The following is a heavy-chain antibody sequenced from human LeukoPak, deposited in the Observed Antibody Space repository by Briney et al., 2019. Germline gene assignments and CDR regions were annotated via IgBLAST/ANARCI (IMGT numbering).Heavy chain of an antibody. Sequence: ASVKVSCKASGYTFTGYYMHWVRQAPGQGLEWMGWINPNSGGTNYAQKFQGRVTMTRDTSISTAYMELSRLRSDDTAVYYCARDPGIAVAGTSYYFDYWGQGTLVTVS. CDR1: GYTFTGYY. CDR2: INPNSGGT. J-gene: IGHJ4*02. D-gene: IGHD6-19*01. CDR3: ARDPGIAVAGTSYYFDY. V-gene: IGHV1-2*02.